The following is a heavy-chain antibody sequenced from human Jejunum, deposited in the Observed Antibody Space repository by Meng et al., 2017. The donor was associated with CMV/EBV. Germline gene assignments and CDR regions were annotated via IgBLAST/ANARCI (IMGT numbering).Heavy chain of an antibody. CDR2: VHHSDHQSEGI. CDR1: SFRCHY. Sequence: SFRCHYEPWIRQPPGKGLEWIGEVHHSDHQSEGIHYNPSLKSRVTISLDTSTNHFSLKLNSVTAADTAVDYCSRGLDPFKLGNYWAQGTRVTVSS. CDR3: SRGLDPFKLGNY. J-gene: IGHJ4*02. V-gene: IGHV4-34*01. D-gene: IGHD1-1*01.